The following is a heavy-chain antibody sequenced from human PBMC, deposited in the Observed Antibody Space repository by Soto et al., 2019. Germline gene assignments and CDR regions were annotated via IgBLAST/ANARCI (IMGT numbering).Heavy chain of an antibody. V-gene: IGHV1-18*04. J-gene: IGHJ6*02. Sequence: ASVKVSCKASGYTFTSYGISWVRQAPGQGLEWMGWISAYNGNTNYAQKLQGRVTMTTDTSTSTAYMELRSLRSDDTAVYYCARVITMVRGGTYYYYGMDVWGQGATVTVSS. CDR2: ISAYNGNT. CDR3: ARVITMVRGGTYYYYGMDV. D-gene: IGHD3-10*01. CDR1: GYTFTSYG.